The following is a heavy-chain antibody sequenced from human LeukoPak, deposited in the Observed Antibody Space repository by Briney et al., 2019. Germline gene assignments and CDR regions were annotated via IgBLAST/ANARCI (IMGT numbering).Heavy chain of an antibody. CDR1: GGSMSSYY. D-gene: IGHD6-13*01. CDR3: ARATLIAAAGNWFDP. Sequence: PSETLSLTCTVSGGSMSSYYWRWVRQPAGKGGEWSGYIYYTASTNSTPSLLRPVTISVDTSKTQFSLKLSSVTAADTAVYYCARATLIAAAGNWFDPWGQGTLVTVSS. V-gene: IGHV4-59*01. J-gene: IGHJ5*02. CDR2: IYYTAST.